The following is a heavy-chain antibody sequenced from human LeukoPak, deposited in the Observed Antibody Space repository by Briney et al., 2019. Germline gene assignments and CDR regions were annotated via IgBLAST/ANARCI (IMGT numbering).Heavy chain of an antibody. CDR1: GFTFSSYA. CDR2: ISGSGGST. J-gene: IGHJ4*02. V-gene: IGHV3-23*01. Sequence: GGSLRLSCAASGFTFSSYAMSWVRQAPGKGLEWVSAISGSGGSTYYADSVKGRFTISRDNSKNTLYLQMNSLRAEDTAVYYCANRGTPMVWGDQHSNYWGQGTLVTVSS. D-gene: IGHD3-10*01. CDR3: ANRGTPMVWGDQHSNY.